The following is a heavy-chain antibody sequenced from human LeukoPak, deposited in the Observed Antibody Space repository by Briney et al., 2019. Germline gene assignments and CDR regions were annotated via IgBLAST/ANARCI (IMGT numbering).Heavy chain of an antibody. D-gene: IGHD4-23*01. V-gene: IGHV3-21*01. CDR2: ISSSSSYI. J-gene: IGHJ6*02. CDR1: GFTFSSYS. Sequence: PGGFLRLSCAASGFTFSSYSMNWVRQAPGKGLEWVSSISSSSSYIYYADSVKGRFTISRDNAKNSLYLQMNSLRAEDTAVYYCARSTVVTPALDVWGQGTTVTVSS. CDR3: ARSTVVTPALDV.